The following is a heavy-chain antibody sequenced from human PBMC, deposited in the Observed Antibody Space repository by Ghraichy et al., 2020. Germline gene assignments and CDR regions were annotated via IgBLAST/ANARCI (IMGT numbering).Heavy chain of an antibody. Sequence: ASVKVSCKASGYTFTGYYMHWVRQAPGQGLEWMGWINPNSGGTNYAQKFQGRVTMTRDTSISTAYMELSRLRSDDTAVYYCARAPSDYDFWSGYYPTSFDYWGQGTLVTVSS. CDR3: ARAPSDYDFWSGYYPTSFDY. V-gene: IGHV1-2*02. J-gene: IGHJ4*02. D-gene: IGHD3-3*01. CDR2: INPNSGGT. CDR1: GYTFTGYY.